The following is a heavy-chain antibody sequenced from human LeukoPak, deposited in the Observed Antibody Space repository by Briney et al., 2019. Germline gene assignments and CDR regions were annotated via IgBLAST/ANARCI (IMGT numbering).Heavy chain of an antibody. CDR2: MNPNSGNT. CDR1: GYTFTGYY. V-gene: IGHV1-8*02. CDR3: ARAYGSGSYQPYYYGMDV. J-gene: IGHJ6*02. D-gene: IGHD3-10*01. Sequence: ASVKVSCKASGYTFTGYYMHWVRQAPGQGLEWMGWMNPNSGNTGYAQKFQGRVTMTRNTSISTAYMELSSLRSEDTAVYYCARAYGSGSYQPYYYGMDVWGQGTTVTVSS.